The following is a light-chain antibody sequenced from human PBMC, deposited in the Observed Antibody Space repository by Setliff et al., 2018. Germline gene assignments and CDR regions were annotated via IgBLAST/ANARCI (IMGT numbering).Light chain of an antibody. Sequence: QSALTQPPSASGTPGQRVTISCSGSSSNIGSNTVNWYQQLPGTAPKLLIYSNNQRPSGVPDRFPGSKSGTSASLAISGLQSEDEADYYCAAWDDSLNGPVFGGGTKGTVL. CDR3: AAWDDSLNGPV. V-gene: IGLV1-44*01. J-gene: IGLJ2*01. CDR1: SSNIGSNT. CDR2: SNN.